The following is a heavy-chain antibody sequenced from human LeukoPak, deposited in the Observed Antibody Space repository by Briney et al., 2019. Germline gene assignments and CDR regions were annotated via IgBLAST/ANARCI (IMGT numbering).Heavy chain of an antibody. D-gene: IGHD3-3*01. CDR2: INQDGSEK. CDR3: ARYFWSGYYPIDF. V-gene: IGHV3-7*01. CDR1: GFTFSSYW. Sequence: GGSLRLSCAPSGFTFSSYWVSWVRQAPGKGLEWVANINQDGSEKYYVDSVRGRFTVSRDNAKNSLYLLMNSLRAEDTAVYYCARYFWSGYYPIDFWGQGTLVTVSS. J-gene: IGHJ4*02.